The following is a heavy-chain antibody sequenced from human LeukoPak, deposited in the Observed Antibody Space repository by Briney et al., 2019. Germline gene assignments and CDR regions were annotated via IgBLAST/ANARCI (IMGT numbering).Heavy chain of an antibody. V-gene: IGHV3-11*01. Sequence: XGLEWXSXISSTSSNIHYADSVKGRFTISRDNAKNSLYLQMNSLRAEDTAVYYCARAMDSCTNGVCYRGFDYWGQGTLVTVSS. CDR2: ISSTSSNI. CDR3: ARAMDSCTNGVCYRGFDY. D-gene: IGHD2-8*01. J-gene: IGHJ4*02.